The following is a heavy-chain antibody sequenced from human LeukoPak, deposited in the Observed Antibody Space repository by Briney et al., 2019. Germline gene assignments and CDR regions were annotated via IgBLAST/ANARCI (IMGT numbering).Heavy chain of an antibody. V-gene: IGHV4-4*09. CDR3: ARKVPKKSWFDP. CDR1: GASNNSFY. Sequence: KSSETLSLTCIVSGASNNSFYWSWLRQPPGKGLEWIGYTHPSGNSNYSPSLKSRVTISVDTSTNQFSLKLKSVTAADTAVYYCARKVPKKSWFDPWGQGTLVTVSS. CDR2: THPSGNS. J-gene: IGHJ5*02.